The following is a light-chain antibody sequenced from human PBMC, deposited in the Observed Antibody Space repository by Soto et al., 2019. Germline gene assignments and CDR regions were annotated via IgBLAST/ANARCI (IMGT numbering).Light chain of an antibody. CDR3: QQSYSTLSIT. J-gene: IGKJ5*01. CDR2: DAS. CDR1: QTISNW. V-gene: IGKV1-5*01. Sequence: DIPMTQSPSTLSASVGDRVTITCRASQTISNWLAWYQQKPGKAPKVLIFDASTLDGGVPSRFSGSGSGTDFTLTISSLQPEDFATYYCQQSYSTLSITFGQGTRLEIK.